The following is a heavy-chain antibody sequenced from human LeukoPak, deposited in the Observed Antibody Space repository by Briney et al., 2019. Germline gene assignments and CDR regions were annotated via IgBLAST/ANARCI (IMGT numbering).Heavy chain of an antibody. CDR2: IKSKANGETI. CDR3: ATGIYFDY. CDR1: GFTFSNAW. J-gene: IGHJ4*02. Sequence: PGGSLRLSCAASGFTFSNAWMNWVRQAPGKGLEWVARIKSKANGETIDYAAPVKGRFTISRDDSKNTVYLQMNSLRTEDTAVYYCATGIYFDYWGQGTLVIVSA. V-gene: IGHV3-15*01.